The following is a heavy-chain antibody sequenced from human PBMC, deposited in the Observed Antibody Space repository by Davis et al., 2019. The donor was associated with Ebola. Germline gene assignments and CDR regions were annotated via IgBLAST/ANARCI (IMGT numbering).Heavy chain of an antibody. V-gene: IGHV1-8*01. CDR3: ARAPSYRSSKWDWLDP. D-gene: IGHD1-26*01. Sequence: ASVKVSCRTSGYTFTSYDINWVRQATGQGLEWMGWMNPNSGNTGYAQKFQGRVTMTRNTSISTAYMELSSLRFEDTAVYYCARAPSYRSSKWDWLDPWGQGTLVTVSS. CDR2: MNPNSGNT. CDR1: GYTFTSYD. J-gene: IGHJ5*02.